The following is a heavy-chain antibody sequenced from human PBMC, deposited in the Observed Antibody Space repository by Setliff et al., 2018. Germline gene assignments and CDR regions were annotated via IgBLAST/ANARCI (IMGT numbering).Heavy chain of an antibody. CDR2: VFFTGDT. V-gene: IGHV4-59*01. Sequence: SETLSLTCTVSGDSINDYYWSWIRQPPGKGLEWIGYVFFTGDTDYNPSLGSRVTISLDSSKTQFSLKLSSVTAADTAVYYCAGGGVTAVWDLTDWGQGTLVTVSS. D-gene: IGHD2-21*02. CDR3: AGGGVTAVWDLTD. CDR1: GDSINDYY. J-gene: IGHJ4*02.